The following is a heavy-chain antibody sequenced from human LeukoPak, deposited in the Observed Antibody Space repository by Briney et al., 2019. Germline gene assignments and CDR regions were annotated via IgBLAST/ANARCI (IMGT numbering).Heavy chain of an antibody. J-gene: IGHJ4*02. Sequence: PSETLSLTCNVSGGSISSYYWSWIRQPPGKGLEWIGYIYYSGSTNYNPSLKSRVTLSVDTSKNQFSLKLSSVTAADTAVYYCARAKYSAYDLGYWGQGTLVTVSS. CDR3: ARAKYSAYDLGY. V-gene: IGHV4-59*08. CDR1: GGSISSYY. CDR2: IYYSGST. D-gene: IGHD5-12*01.